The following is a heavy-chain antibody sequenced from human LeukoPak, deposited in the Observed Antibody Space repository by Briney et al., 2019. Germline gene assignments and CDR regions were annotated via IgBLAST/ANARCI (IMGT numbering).Heavy chain of an antibody. V-gene: IGHV3-48*03. CDR2: ISYSGSTT. J-gene: IGHJ5*02. CDR3: LRAGPPAFDP. Sequence: PGGSLRLSCAASGFTFSSYAMNWVRRAPGKGLEWVSCISYSGSTTSYADSVKGRFTISRDNAKNSLYLQMNSLRAEDTAVYYCLRAGPPAFDPWGQGTLVTVSS. CDR1: GFTFSSYA.